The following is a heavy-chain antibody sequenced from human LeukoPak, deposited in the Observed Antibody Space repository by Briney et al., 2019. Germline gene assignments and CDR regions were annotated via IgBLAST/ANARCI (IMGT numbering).Heavy chain of an antibody. CDR2: IYSGGST. CDR1: GFTVSNNY. Sequence: QPGGSLRLSWAASGFTVSNNYMTWVRQAPGKGLEWVSVIYSGGSTYYADSVKGRFTISRENSKNTLYLQMNSLRAEDTAVYYCARALWLADWGQGTLVTVSS. V-gene: IGHV3-53*01. D-gene: IGHD6-19*01. CDR3: ARALWLAD. J-gene: IGHJ4*02.